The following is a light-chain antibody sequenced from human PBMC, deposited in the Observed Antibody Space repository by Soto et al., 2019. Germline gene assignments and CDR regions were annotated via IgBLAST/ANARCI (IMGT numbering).Light chain of an antibody. CDR1: QTIIGY. CDR2: AAS. J-gene: IGKJ1*01. CDR3: QQSYTTPRT. Sequence: DIQMTQSPSSLSASIGDSVTITCRASQTIIGYLNWYEQKPGKAPRLLINAASNLQSGVPSRFRGSASETDFTLTSASLQPEDCATYYCQQSYTTPRTFGQGNKVEIQ. V-gene: IGKV1-39*01.